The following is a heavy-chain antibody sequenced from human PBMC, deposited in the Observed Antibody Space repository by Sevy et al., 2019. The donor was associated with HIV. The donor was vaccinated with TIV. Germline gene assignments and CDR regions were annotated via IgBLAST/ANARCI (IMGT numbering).Heavy chain of an antibody. CDR1: GGSMSSGGYY. J-gene: IGHJ4*02. V-gene: IGHV4-30-4*01. D-gene: IGHD3-3*01. Sequence: SETLSLTCTVSGGSMSSGGYYWSWIRQPPGKGLEWIGYVYYSGSTYYNPSLKSRVTISVDTSKNQFSLKLSSVTAADTAVYYCARNGPSYDFWSGPKYYFDYWGQGTLVTVSS. CDR3: ARNGPSYDFWSGPKYYFDY. CDR2: VYYSGST.